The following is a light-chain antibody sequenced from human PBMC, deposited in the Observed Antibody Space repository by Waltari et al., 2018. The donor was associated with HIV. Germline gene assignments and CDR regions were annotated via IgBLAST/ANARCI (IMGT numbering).Light chain of an antibody. J-gene: IGLJ3*02. CDR1: SSNIGSKT. Sequence: QSVLTQPPSASGTPGQRVTISCSGSSSNIGSKTVNWYRQLPGTAPKLRISSNSQRPSGVPDRFSGSNSGTSASLSISGLQSDYDADYYCATWDDSLNGWVFGGGTKLTVL. CDR2: SNS. V-gene: IGLV1-44*01. CDR3: ATWDDSLNGWV.